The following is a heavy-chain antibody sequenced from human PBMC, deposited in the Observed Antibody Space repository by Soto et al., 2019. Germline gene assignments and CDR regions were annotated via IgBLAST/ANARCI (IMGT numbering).Heavy chain of an antibody. V-gene: IGHV3-33*01. CDR1: GFTFSSYG. D-gene: IGHD2-21*02. J-gene: IGHJ6*02. CDR3: ARDYIFWAYCGGDSPQGHGMDV. CDR2: IWYDGSNK. Sequence: GGSLRLSCAASGFTFSSYGMHWVRQAPGKGLEWVAVIWYDGSNKYYADSVKGRFTISRDNSKNTLYLQMNSLRAEDTAVYYCARDYIFWAYCGGDSPQGHGMDVWGQGTTVTVSS.